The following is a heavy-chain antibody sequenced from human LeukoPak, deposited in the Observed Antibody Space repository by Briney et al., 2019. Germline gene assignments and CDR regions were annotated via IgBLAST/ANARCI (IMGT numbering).Heavy chain of an antibody. CDR2: IKQDGSEK. J-gene: IGHJ4*02. CDR1: GFTFSTYW. V-gene: IGHV3-7*01. CDR3: ASRTMMTY. D-gene: IGHD3-22*01. Sequence: PGGSLRLSCAASGFTFSTYWLTWVRQAPGKGLEWVSNIKQDGSEKYYLASVKGRFTISRDNAKNSLYLQMNSLRAEDTAVYYCASRTMMTYWGQGTLVTVSS.